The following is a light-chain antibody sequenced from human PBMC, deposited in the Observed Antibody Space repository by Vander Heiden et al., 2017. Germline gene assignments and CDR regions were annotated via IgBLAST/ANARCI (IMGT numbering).Light chain of an antibody. CDR2: DVS. CDR3: SSYTSISTLGV. J-gene: IGLJ1*01. CDR1: SSDVGGYNY. Sequence: QSALTQPASVSGSPGQSITISCTGTSSDVGGYNYVAWYQQHPGKVPKLIISDVSNRPSGVSNRFSGSKSGNTASLTISGLQAEDEADYYCSSYTSISTLGVFGTGTKVTVL. V-gene: IGLV2-14*03.